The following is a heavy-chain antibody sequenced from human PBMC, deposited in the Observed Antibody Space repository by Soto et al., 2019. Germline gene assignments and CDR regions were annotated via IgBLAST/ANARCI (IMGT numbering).Heavy chain of an antibody. Sequence: EVQLVESGGGLVQPGGSLRLSCAASGFTFSNAWIHWVRQSPGKGLVWFSRINSDGTTTNYADSVKGRLTISRDNARNTVFLQMNIMSAEDTAIYYGAKSARGIYGDYDWGQGTLVTVSS. CDR3: AKSARGIYGDYD. J-gene: IGHJ4*02. V-gene: IGHV3-74*02. CDR2: INSDGTTT. CDR1: GFTFSNAW. D-gene: IGHD4-17*01.